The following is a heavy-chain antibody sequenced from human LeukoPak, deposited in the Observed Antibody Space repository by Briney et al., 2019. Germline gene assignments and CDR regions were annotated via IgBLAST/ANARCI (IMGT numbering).Heavy chain of an antibody. Sequence: ASVKVSCKASGYTFTSYYMHWVRQAPGQGLEWMGIINPSGGSTSYAQKFQGRVTMTRDTSTSTVYMELSSLRSDDTAVYYCARDLGPVAAAGTGDYWGQGTLVTVSS. D-gene: IGHD6-13*01. CDR2: INPSGGST. J-gene: IGHJ4*02. CDR1: GYTFTSYY. CDR3: ARDLGPVAAAGTGDY. V-gene: IGHV1-46*01.